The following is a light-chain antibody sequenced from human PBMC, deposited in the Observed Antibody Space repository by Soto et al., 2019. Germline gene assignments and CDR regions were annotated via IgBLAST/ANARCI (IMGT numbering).Light chain of an antibody. CDR2: DAS. CDR3: QQYNSYGT. V-gene: IGKV1-5*01. J-gene: IGKJ1*01. CDR1: QSISTW. Sequence: DIQMTQSPSTLSASVGDRVTITCRASQSISTWLAWYQQKPRKAPKLLIYDASSLESGVPSRFSGSGSGTEFALTISSLQPDDFATYYCQQYNSYGTFGQGTKVDIK.